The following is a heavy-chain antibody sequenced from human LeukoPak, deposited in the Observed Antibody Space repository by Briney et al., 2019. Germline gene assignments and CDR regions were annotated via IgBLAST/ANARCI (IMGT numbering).Heavy chain of an antibody. CDR3: AQTTGWPGFDF. V-gene: IGHV4-59*08. Sequence: SETLSLTCSASGSSTSDKYWSWIRQSPGRALEWIGHIYNGSNTKYNPSLTSRVTISVDTSKNQFSLSLTSVTAADTAMYYCAQTTGWPGFDFWGPGALVTVSS. J-gene: IGHJ4*02. D-gene: IGHD6-19*01. CDR2: IYNGSNT. CDR1: GSSTSDKY.